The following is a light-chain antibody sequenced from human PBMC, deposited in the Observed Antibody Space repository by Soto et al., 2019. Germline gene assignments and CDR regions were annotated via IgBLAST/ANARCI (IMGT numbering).Light chain of an antibody. CDR3: QQYGSWT. J-gene: IGKJ1*01. V-gene: IGKV3-20*01. CDR1: QSVSSSY. CDR2: AAS. Sequence: EIVLTQSPGTLSLSPGERATLSCRASQSVSSSYLAWYQQKPGQAPRLLIYAASIRATGIPDRFSGSGSGTDFTLTISRLQPEDFVVYYCQQYGSWTCGQGTKVEI.